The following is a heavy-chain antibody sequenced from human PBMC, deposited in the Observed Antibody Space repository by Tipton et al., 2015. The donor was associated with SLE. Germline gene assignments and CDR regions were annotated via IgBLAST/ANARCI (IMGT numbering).Heavy chain of an antibody. D-gene: IGHD3-16*01. CDR1: GGSFSVHY. Sequence: TLSLTCAVYGGSFSVHYWSWSWIRQPPGKGLEWIGSIYHNGNTYYNSSLKSRVTISVDTSKNQISLKLSSVTAADTAVYYCAGGQIRLRPYGMDAWGQGTTVTVSS. CDR3: AGGQIRLRPYGMDA. V-gene: IGHV4-34*01. CDR2: IYHNGNT. J-gene: IGHJ6*02.